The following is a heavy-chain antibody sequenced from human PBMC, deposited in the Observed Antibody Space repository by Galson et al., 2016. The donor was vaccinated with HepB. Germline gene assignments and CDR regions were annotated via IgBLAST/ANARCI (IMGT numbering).Heavy chain of an antibody. Sequence: SLRLSCAVSGFTFTSFSMSWVRQAPGKGLEWISFISSSSGTIHYADSVKGRFTISRDNSKNTLYLQMSSMRAEDTAVYYCAKDVWRGSGTDYYGMDVWGQGTTVTVSS. CDR1: GFTFTSFS. J-gene: IGHJ6*02. CDR3: AKDVWRGSGTDYYGMDV. CDR2: ISSSSGTI. V-gene: IGHV3-48*01. D-gene: IGHD1-1*01.